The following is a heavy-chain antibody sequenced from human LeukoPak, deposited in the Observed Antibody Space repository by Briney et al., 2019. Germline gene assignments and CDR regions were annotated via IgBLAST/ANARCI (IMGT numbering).Heavy chain of an antibody. CDR1: GYTCTTYD. CDR3: ARGPNKSDGGNSGSAWFDP. J-gene: IGHJ5*02. CDR2: MNPNSGNT. V-gene: IGHV1-8*01. D-gene: IGHD4-23*01. Sequence: ASVKVSCKASGYTCTTYDINWVRHATGQGLEWMGWMNPNSGNTGYAQKFQGRVTMTRNTSISTAYMELSSLRSEDTAVYYCARGPNKSDGGNSGSAWFDPWGQGTLVTVSS.